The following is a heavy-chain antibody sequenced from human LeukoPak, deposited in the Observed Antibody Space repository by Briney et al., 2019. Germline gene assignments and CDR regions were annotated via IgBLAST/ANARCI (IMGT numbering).Heavy chain of an antibody. CDR1: GGSFSGYY. Sequence: SETLSLTRAVYGGSFSGYYWSWIRQPPGKGLEWIGEINHSGSTNYNPSLQSRVSISVDTSKTQFSLKLSSVTAADTAVYCCARIPGLRSDFFDYWGQGTLVTVSS. CDR3: ARIPGLRSDFFDY. CDR2: INHSGST. D-gene: IGHD4-17*01. V-gene: IGHV4-34*01. J-gene: IGHJ4*02.